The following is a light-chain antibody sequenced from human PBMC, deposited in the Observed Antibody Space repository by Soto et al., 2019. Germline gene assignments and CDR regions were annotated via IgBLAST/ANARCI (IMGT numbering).Light chain of an antibody. V-gene: IGKV1-5*01. CDR3: QQYNDYSTWT. CDR1: QSISRW. CDR2: DAT. Sequence: QSPSTLSASVGDRVTITCRASQSISRWLAWYQQKPGKAPKVLIWDATSLQRGVPSRFSGSGSGTEFTLTISSLQPDDFATYYCQQYNDYSTWTFGQGTKVDIK. J-gene: IGKJ1*01.